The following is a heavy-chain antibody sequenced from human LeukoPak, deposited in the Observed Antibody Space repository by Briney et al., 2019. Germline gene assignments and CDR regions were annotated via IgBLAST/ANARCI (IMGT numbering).Heavy chain of an antibody. D-gene: IGHD1-1*01. V-gene: IGHV4-59*08. CDR1: GGSISNYY. CDR2: IYYSGST. CDR3: ARRNYFDL. Sequence: SETLSLTCTVSGGSISNYYWRWVRQPPGKGLEWIGYIYYSGSTTYNPSLKSRVTISVDTSKNQFSLKLNAVTAADTAVYYCARRNYFDLWGRGTLVTVSS. J-gene: IGHJ2*01.